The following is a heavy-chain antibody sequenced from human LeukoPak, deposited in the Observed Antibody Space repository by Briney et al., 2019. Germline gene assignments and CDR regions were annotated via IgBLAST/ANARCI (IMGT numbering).Heavy chain of an antibody. Sequence: ASVKVSCKASGYTFIDYYMHWVRQAPGQGLEWMGWINPKSGGTNYAQKFQGRVTMTWDTSINTAYMELSRLRSDDTAVYYCARDQGMYYYDSSGYQYYYYYGMDVWGQGTTVTVSS. CDR3: ARDQGMYYYDSSGYQYYYYYGMDV. CDR2: INPKSGGT. D-gene: IGHD3-22*01. J-gene: IGHJ6*02. CDR1: GYTFIDYY. V-gene: IGHV1-2*02.